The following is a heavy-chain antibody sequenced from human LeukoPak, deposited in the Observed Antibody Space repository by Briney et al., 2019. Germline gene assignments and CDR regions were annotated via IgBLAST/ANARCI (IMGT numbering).Heavy chain of an antibody. CDR2: ISAEGGST. D-gene: IGHD2-2*01. CDR1: GFTFDEYA. J-gene: IGHJ6*02. V-gene: IGHV3-43*02. CDR3: ATGICYIVVPPGAPRFLRSYGLDI. Sequence: GGSLRLSCAASGFTFDEYAMHWVRQAPGKGLEWVSLISAEGGSTYYADSVKGRFTISRDNNKNSLYLQMNSLRNEDTALYYSATGICYIVVPPGAPRFLRSYGLDIWGQGTRSPSP.